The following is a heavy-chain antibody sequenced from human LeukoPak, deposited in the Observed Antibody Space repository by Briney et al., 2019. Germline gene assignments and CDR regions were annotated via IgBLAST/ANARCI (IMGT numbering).Heavy chain of an antibody. J-gene: IGHJ4*02. CDR2: IYYSGST. D-gene: IGHD2-15*01. CDR1: GGSISSYY. V-gene: IGHV4-59*01. Sequence: SETLSLTCTVSGGSISSYYWSWIRQPPGKGREWIGYIYYSGSTNYNPSLKSRVTISVDTSKNQFSLKLSSVTAADTAVYYCARGPPYLLFDYWGQGTLVTVSS. CDR3: ARGPPYLLFDY.